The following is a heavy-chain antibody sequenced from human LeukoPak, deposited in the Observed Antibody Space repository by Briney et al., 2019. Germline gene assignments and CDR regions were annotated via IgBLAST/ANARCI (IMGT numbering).Heavy chain of an antibody. CDR2: LYNIGST. D-gene: IGHD4-11*01. Sequence: KSSETLSLTCTVSGASIRDYYWSWFRQSAGKELKWIGRLYNIGSTNYNPSLKSRVTMSVDTSKNQFSLKLNSVTAADTAVYYCARSGGIHDYIFDQWGQGTQVTVSS. CDR3: ARSGGIHDYIFDQ. CDR1: GASIRDYY. J-gene: IGHJ4*02. V-gene: IGHV4-4*07.